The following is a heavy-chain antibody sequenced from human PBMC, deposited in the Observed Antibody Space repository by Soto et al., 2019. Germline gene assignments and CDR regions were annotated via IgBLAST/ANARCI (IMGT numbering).Heavy chain of an antibody. CDR3: AREVVPAAMESYYYYYYMDV. J-gene: IGHJ6*03. D-gene: IGHD2-2*01. V-gene: IGHV4-59*08. Sequence: SETLSLTCTVSGGSISSYYWSWIRQPPGKGLEWIGYIYYSGSTNYNPSLKSRVTISVDTSKNQFSLKLSSVTAADTAVYYCAREVVPAAMESYYYYYYMDVWGKGTTVTVSS. CDR1: GGSISSYY. CDR2: IYYSGST.